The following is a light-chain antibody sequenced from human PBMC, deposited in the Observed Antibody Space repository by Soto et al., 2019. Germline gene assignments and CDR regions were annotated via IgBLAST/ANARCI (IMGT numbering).Light chain of an antibody. V-gene: IGKV3D-20*02. J-gene: IGKJ5*01. CDR1: QSVSGN. CDR2: DAS. CDR3: QQRSNWPPIT. Sequence: EIVLTQSPGTLSLSPGERAILSCRASQSVSGNSLAWYQQKPGQAPRLLIYDASNRATGIPARFSGSGSGTDLTLTISSLEPEDFAVYYCQQRSNWPPITFGQGTRLEI.